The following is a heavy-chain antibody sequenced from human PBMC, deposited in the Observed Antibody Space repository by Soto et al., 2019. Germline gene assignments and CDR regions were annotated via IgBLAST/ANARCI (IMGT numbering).Heavy chain of an antibody. V-gene: IGHV4-59*08. CDR1: GGSISGYY. Sequence: SETLSLTCTVSGGSISGYYWSWIRQPPGKGLEWIGYIYYSGNTNYNPSLKSRLTISVDTSKNQFSLNLSSVTAADTAVYYCARHGSYSRSPGFDSWGQGTLVTVSS. J-gene: IGHJ4*02. CDR3: ARHGSYSRSPGFDS. D-gene: IGHD6-6*01. CDR2: IYYSGNT.